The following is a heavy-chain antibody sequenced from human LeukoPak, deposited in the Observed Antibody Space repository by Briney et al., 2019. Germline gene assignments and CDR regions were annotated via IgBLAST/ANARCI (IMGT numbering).Heavy chain of an antibody. CDR3: AKDDITGNTRSFDY. J-gene: IGHJ4*02. CDR2: ISAYNGNT. CDR1: GYTFTSYG. V-gene: IGHV1-18*01. Sequence: ASVTVSCKASGYTFTSYGISWVRQAPGQGLEWMGWISAYNGNTNYAQKLQGRVTMTTDTSTSTAYMELRSLRSDDTAVYYCAKDDITGNTRSFDYWGQGTLVTVSS. D-gene: IGHD1-7*01.